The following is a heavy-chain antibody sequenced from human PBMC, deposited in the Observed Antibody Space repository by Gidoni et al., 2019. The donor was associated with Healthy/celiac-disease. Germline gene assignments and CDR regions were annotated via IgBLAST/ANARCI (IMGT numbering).Heavy chain of an antibody. CDR2: IYYSGST. CDR1: GGSISSSSYY. CDR3: ARLGYSGYDSGPDFDY. D-gene: IGHD5-12*01. V-gene: IGHV4-39*01. Sequence: QLQLQESGPGLVKPSETLCHTGTVSGGSISSSSYYWGWIRQPPGKGLEWIGSIYYSGSTYYNPSLQSRVTISVDTSKNQFSLKLSSVTAADTAVYYCARLGYSGYDSGPDFDYWGQGTLVTVSS. J-gene: IGHJ4*02.